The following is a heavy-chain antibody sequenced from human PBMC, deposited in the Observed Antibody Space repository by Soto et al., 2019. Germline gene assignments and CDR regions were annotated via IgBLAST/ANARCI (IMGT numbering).Heavy chain of an antibody. Sequence: EVQLVESGGGLVQPGGSLRLSCAASGFTFSSYWMHWVRQAPGKGLVWVSRINSDGSSTNYADSVKGRFTISRDNAKNTLYLQMNSLRAEDTAVYYCARDQGYCSGGSCYVAGSWGQGTLVTVSS. V-gene: IGHV3-74*01. CDR2: INSDGSST. J-gene: IGHJ5*02. CDR1: GFTFSSYW. D-gene: IGHD2-15*01. CDR3: ARDQGYCSGGSCYVAGS.